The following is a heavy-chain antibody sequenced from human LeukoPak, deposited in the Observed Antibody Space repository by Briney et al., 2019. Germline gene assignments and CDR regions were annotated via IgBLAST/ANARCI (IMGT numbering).Heavy chain of an antibody. CDR1: GFIFSSYG. CDR2: IWYDGSNK. V-gene: IGHV3-33*01. D-gene: IGHD6-13*01. Sequence: GRSLRLSCAASGFIFSSYGMHWVRRAPGKGLEWVAVIWYDGSNKYYADSVKGRFTISRDNSKNTLYLQMNSLRAEDTAVYYCARDLIAAAGTSWGQGTLVTVSS. CDR3: ARDLIAAAGTS. J-gene: IGHJ5*02.